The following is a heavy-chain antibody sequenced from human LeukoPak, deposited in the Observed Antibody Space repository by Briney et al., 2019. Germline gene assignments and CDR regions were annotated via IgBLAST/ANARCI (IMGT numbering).Heavy chain of an antibody. Sequence: NPSETLSLTCTASGGSISSYYWSWIRQPPGKGLEWIGYIYYSGSTNYNPSLKSRVTISVDTSKNQFSLKLSSVTAADTAVYYCARGLAARLRRGSGWFDPWGQGTLVTVSS. D-gene: IGHD6-6*01. CDR2: IYYSGST. J-gene: IGHJ5*02. CDR3: ARGLAARLRRGSGWFDP. V-gene: IGHV4-59*01. CDR1: GGSISSYY.